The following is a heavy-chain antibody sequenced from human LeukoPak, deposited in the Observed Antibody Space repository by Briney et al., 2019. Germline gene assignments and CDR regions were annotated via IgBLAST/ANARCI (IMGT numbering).Heavy chain of an antibody. V-gene: IGHV3-30*03. CDR1: GFTFSNYD. CDR2: ISSDGSNE. Sequence: GGSLRLSCAASGFTFSNYDMHWVRQAPGKGLEWVTVISSDGSNEYCADSVKGRFTISRDNSKNTLYLQMNSLRSEDTAVYYCARAPGFGELLNNWFDPWGQGTLVTVSS. J-gene: IGHJ5*02. CDR3: ARAPGFGELLNNWFDP. D-gene: IGHD3-10*01.